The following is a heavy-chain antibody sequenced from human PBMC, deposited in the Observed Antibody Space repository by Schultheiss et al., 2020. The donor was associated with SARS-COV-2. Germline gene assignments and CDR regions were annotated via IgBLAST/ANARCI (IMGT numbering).Heavy chain of an antibody. CDR2: IYSGGST. CDR3: ASLALAAAGTYAFDI. D-gene: IGHD6-13*01. J-gene: IGHJ3*02. V-gene: IGHV3-53*01. CDR1: GFTVSSNY. Sequence: GGSLRLSCAASGFTVSSNYMSWVRQAPGKGLEWVSVIYSGGSTDYADSVKGRFTISRDNSKNTLYLQMNSLRAEDTAVYYCASLALAAAGTYAFDIWGQGTMVTVSS.